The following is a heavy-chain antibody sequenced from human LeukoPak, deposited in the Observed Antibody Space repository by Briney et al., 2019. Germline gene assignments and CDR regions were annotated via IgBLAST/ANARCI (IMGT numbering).Heavy chain of an antibody. CDR2: IYHSGST. D-gene: IGHD1-14*01. Sequence: SETLSLTCTVSGYSISSGYYWGWIRQPPGKGLEWIGSIYHSGSTYYNPSLKSRVTISVDTSKNQFSLKLSSVTAADTAVYYCARGTWGPEPYYFDYWGQGALVTVSS. CDR3: ARGTWGPEPYYFDY. CDR1: GYSISSGYY. J-gene: IGHJ4*02. V-gene: IGHV4-38-2*02.